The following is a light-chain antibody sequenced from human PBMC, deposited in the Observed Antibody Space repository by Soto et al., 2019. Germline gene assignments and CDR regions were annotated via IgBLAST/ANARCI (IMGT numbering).Light chain of an antibody. CDR2: DDG. CDR3: QVWDSSSDHRVV. CDR1: NIAIKS. J-gene: IGLJ2*01. V-gene: IGLV3-21*02. Sequence: SYELTQAPSVSVAPGQTAXITCGGNNIAIKSVHWYQQKPGQAPVLVVYDDGDRPSGIPERFSGSNSGNTATLTITRVEAXXEXXYHCQVWDSSSDHRVVFGGGTKLTVL.